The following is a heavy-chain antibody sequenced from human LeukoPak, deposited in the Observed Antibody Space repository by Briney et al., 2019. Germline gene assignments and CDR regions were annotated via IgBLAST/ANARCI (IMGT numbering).Heavy chain of an antibody. D-gene: IGHD3-16*01. J-gene: IGHJ3*02. CDR3: ARVSMRLRAFDI. CDR2: INPSGGST. CDR1: GYTFTSYY. Sequence: ASVKVSCKASGYTFTSYYMHWVRQAPGQGLEWMGIINPSGGSTSYAQKFQGRVTMTRDTSTSTVCMELSSLRSEDTAVYYCARVSMRLRAFDIWGQGTMVTVSS. V-gene: IGHV1-46*01.